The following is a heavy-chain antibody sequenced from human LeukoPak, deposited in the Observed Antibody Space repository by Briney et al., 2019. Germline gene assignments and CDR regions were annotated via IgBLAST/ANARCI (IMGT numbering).Heavy chain of an antibody. CDR2: ISGSGGTT. CDR3: AKGIAADADWYFDL. V-gene: IGHV3-23*01. Sequence: GGSLRLSCAASGFTFNNYAMSWVRQVPGKGLEWLSTISGSGGTTYRADSVKGRIAISRDNSKDSLYLRMSSLRAGDTATYYCAKGIAADADWYFDLWGRGTLVIVPS. D-gene: IGHD6-13*01. CDR1: GFTFNNYA. J-gene: IGHJ2*01.